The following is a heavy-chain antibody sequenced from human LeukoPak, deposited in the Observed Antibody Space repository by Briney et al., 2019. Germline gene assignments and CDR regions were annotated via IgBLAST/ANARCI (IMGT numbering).Heavy chain of an antibody. V-gene: IGHV3-21*01. Sequence: GGSLRLSCAASGFTFSSYSMNWVRQAPGKGPEWVSSISSSSSYIYYADSVKGRFTISRDNAKNSLYLQMNSLRAEDTAVYYCARVIGDYCSSTSCYEGGWFDYWGQGTLVTVSS. J-gene: IGHJ4*02. CDR2: ISSSSSYI. D-gene: IGHD2-2*01. CDR3: ARVIGDYCSSTSCYEGGWFDY. CDR1: GFTFSSYS.